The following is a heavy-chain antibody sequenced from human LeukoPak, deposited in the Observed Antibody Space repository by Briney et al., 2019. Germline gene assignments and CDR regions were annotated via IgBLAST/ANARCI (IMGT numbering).Heavy chain of an antibody. CDR2: IHYSGST. Sequence: SETLSLTCTVSGGTISSYYWNWIRQPPGKGLEWIGYIHYSGSTKYNPSLKSRVTISVDTSKNQFSLKLSSVTAADTAVYYCARLRDLYNIFDYWGQGTLVTVSS. CDR1: GGTISSYY. CDR3: ARLRDLYNIFDY. D-gene: IGHD2-2*02. J-gene: IGHJ4*02. V-gene: IGHV4-59*12.